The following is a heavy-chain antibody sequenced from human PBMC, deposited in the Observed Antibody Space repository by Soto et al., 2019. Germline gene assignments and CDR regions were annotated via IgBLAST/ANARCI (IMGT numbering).Heavy chain of an antibody. CDR3: VRDYGWTTVAGTGDFDY. Sequence: QVQLVESGGGMVQPGKYLRLSCAAAGFTFSRYAMYWVRQAPGKGLEWVATISFDGNIKLYADSVRGRFTFSRDNSKNTLYLQMNSLRPDDAGVYYCVRDYGWTTVAGTGDFDYWGQGTLVTVSS. D-gene: IGHD6-19*01. CDR1: GFTFSRYA. V-gene: IGHV3-30*03. CDR2: ISFDGNIK. J-gene: IGHJ4*02.